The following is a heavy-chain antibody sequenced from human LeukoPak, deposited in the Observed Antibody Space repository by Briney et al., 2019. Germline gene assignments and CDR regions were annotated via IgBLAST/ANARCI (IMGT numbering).Heavy chain of an antibody. V-gene: IGHV1-18*01. J-gene: IGHJ6*02. CDR3: AREKGGYCSSTSCYSLDFGMDV. D-gene: IGHD2-2*01. CDR2: TSAYNGNT. Sequence: EASVKVSFKASGYTFTSYGISWVRQAPGQGLEWMGWTSAYNGNTNYAQKLQGRVTMTTDTSTSTAYMELRSLRSDDTAVYYCAREKGGYCSSTSCYSLDFGMDVWGQGTTVTVSS. CDR1: GYTFTSYG.